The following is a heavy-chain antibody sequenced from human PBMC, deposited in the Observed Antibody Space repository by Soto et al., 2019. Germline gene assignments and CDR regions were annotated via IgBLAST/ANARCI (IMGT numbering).Heavy chain of an antibody. CDR2: ISQDGTIA. CDR3: LRDQRHWNEFADQ. D-gene: IGHD1-1*01. V-gene: IGHV3-74*01. Sequence: EVQLVESGGGLVQPGGSLRLSXXASGFAFGSXWMHWVRQAAGKGLVWVSRISQDGTIATQADSVKGRFTISRDNAKNTLYLQMNSLRADDTAVYYCLRDQRHWNEFADQWGQGTLVTVSS. J-gene: IGHJ4*02. CDR1: GFAFGSXW.